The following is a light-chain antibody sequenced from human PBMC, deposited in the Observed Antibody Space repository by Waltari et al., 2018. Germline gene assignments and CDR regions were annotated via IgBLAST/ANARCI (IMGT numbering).Light chain of an antibody. J-gene: IGKJ4*01. V-gene: IGKV3-20*01. CDR2: GAS. Sequence: EIVLTQSPGTLSVSPGERVTVSCRASQTITGSWLTWYHQKPGQAPRLLIYGASNRAPGSPDRFSGSGSGTDFTFTISRLEPEDSAVYYCQQYDGSVVTFGGGTKVEIK. CDR1: QTITGSW. CDR3: QQYDGSVVT.